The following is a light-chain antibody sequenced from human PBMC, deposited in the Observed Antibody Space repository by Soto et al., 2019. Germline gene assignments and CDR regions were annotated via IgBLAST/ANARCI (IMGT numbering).Light chain of an antibody. Sequence: QSVLTQPPSVSGAPGQRVTISCTGSSSNIGAGYDVHWYQQLPGTAPKLLLYGNINRPSGVPDRFSGSKSGTSASLAITGLQAEDEADYYCQSYDSSLSTSVFGGGTKVTVL. J-gene: IGLJ2*01. CDR3: QSYDSSLSTSV. V-gene: IGLV1-40*01. CDR2: GNI. CDR1: SSNIGAGYD.